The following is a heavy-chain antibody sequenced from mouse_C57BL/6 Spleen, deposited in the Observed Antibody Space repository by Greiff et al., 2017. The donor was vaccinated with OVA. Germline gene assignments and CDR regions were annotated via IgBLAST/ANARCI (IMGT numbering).Heavy chain of an antibody. CDR1: GYTFTSYW. V-gene: IGHV1-55*01. CDR3: ARFYYGSSYAMDY. D-gene: IGHD1-1*01. CDR2: IYPGSGST. J-gene: IGHJ4*01. Sequence: VQLKQPGAELVKPGASVKMSCKASGYTFTSYWITWVKQRPGQGLEWIGDIYPGSGSTNYNEKFKSKATLTVDTSSSTAYMQLSSLTSEDSAVYYGARFYYGSSYAMDYWGQGTSVTVSS.